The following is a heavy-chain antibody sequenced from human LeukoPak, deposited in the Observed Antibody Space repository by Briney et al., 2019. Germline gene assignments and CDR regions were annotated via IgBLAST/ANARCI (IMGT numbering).Heavy chain of an antibody. CDR2: ISGDGGST. CDR3: AKDETDNWNYVPFDY. V-gene: IGHV3-43*02. J-gene: IGHJ4*02. CDR1: GFTFDDYA. D-gene: IGHD1-7*01. Sequence: GGSPRLSCAASGFTFDDYAMHWVRQAPGKGLEWVSLISGDGGSTYYADSVKGRFTISRDNSKNSLYLQMNSLRTEDTALYYCAKDETDNWNYVPFDYWGQGTLVTVSS.